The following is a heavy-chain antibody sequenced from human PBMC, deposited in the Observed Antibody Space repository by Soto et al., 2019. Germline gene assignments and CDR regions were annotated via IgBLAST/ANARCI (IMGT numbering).Heavy chain of an antibody. Sequence: LRLSCAASGFTFSSYAMHWVRQAPGKGLEWVAVISYDGSNKYYADSVKGRFTISRDNSKNTLYLQMNSLRAEDTAVYYCARVGGGPRYSSSTGYYFDCWGQGTLVTVSS. CDR3: ARVGGGPRYSSSTGYYFDC. CDR2: ISYDGSNK. CDR1: GFTFSSYA. V-gene: IGHV3-30-3*01. J-gene: IGHJ4*02. D-gene: IGHD6-6*01.